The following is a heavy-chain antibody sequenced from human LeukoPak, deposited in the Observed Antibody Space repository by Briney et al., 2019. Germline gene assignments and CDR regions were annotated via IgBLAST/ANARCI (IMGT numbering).Heavy chain of an antibody. CDR2: ISSSGSPI. Sequence: PGGSLRLSWAASGFTFSSYEMNWVRQAPGKGLEWVSYISSSGSPIYYADSVKGRFTISRDNAKNSLYLQMNSLRAEDTAAYYCATGGGGYSYGYSIYWGQGTLVTVSS. D-gene: IGHD5-18*01. CDR1: GFTFSSYE. J-gene: IGHJ4*02. CDR3: ATGGGGYSYGYSIY. V-gene: IGHV3-48*03.